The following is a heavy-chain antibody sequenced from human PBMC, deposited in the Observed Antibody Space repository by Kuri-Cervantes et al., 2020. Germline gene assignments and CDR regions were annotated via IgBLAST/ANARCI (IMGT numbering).Heavy chain of an antibody. CDR3: AKEQWPGDWNDAGRGGADY. CDR1: GFTFSSYA. CDR2: IWYDGSNK. Sequence: GESLKISCAASGFTFSSYAMHWVRQAPGKGLEWVAVIWYDGSNKYYADSVKGRSTISRDNSKNTLYLQMNSLRAEDTAVYYCAKEQWPGDWNDAGRGGADYWGQGTLVTVSS. D-gene: IGHD1-1*01. V-gene: IGHV3-33*06. J-gene: IGHJ4*02.